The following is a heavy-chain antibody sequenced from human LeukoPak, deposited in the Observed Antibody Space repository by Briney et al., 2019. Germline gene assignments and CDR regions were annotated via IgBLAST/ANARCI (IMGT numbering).Heavy chain of an antibody. CDR2: ISSRSGTL. CDR1: GFSLSSYI. J-gene: IGHJ4*02. CDR3: ASGYSSSLNHLDH. V-gene: IGHV3-48*02. Sequence: PGGSLRLSCEASGFSLSSYIMNWVRQIPGKGLEWRWYISSRSGTLYYADAVKGRFTISRDNAKNSLYLQMNSLRDEDTAVYYCASGYSSSLNHLDHWGQGTLVTVSS. D-gene: IGHD6-19*01.